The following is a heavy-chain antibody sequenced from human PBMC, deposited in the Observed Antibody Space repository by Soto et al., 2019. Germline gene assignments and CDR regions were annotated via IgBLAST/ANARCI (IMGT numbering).Heavy chain of an antibody. D-gene: IGHD3-10*01. V-gene: IGHV3-30-3*01. CDR1: GFTFTNYA. J-gene: IGHJ3*02. Sequence: QVQLVESGGGVVQPGRSLRLSCAASGFTFTNYATHWVRQAPGKGLEWVAIISYDGNNKYYADSVKGRFTISRDSSKSTLYLQMNSLRADDTAVYYCARSGLNSFDIWGQGTVVTVSS. CDR2: ISYDGNNK. CDR3: ARSGLNSFDI.